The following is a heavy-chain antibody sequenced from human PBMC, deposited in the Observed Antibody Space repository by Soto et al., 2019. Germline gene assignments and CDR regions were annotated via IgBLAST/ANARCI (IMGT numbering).Heavy chain of an antibody. J-gene: IGHJ5*02. V-gene: IGHV1-8*01. CDR3: ARPYCGSTSCYTDWFDL. D-gene: IGHD2-2*02. Sequence: QVQLVQSGAEVKKPGASVKVSCKASGYSFSTYDINWVRQAAGLGLEWMGWVNPKSGNTDYAQRFRVRVTMTSNTSISTAYMELSALTPEDTAVYYCARPYCGSTSCYTDWFDLWGHGTLVTVSS. CDR1: GYSFSTYD. CDR2: VNPKSGNT.